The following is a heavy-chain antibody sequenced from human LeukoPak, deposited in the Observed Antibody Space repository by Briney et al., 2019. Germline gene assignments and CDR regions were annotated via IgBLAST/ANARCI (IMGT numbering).Heavy chain of an antibody. D-gene: IGHD4-17*01. CDR3: ARDSGDYPVDP. J-gene: IGHJ5*02. CDR1: GGSISSGGYY. CDR2: IYYSGST. Sequence: SETLSLTCTVSGGSISSGGYYWSWLRQHPGKGLEWIGYIYYSGSTYYNPSLKSRVTISVDTSKNQFSLKLSSVTAADTAVYYCARDSGDYPVDPWGQGTLVTVSS. V-gene: IGHV4-31*03.